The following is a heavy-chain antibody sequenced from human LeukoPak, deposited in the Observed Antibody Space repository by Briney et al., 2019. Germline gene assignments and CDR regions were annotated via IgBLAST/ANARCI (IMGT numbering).Heavy chain of an antibody. Sequence: GGSLRLSCAASGFTFSSYGMHWVRQAPGKGLEWVAFIRYDGSNKYYADPVKGRFTISRDNSKNTLYLQMNSLRAEDTAVYYCAKVRIAAPTFDYWGQGTLVTVSS. CDR2: IRYDGSNK. J-gene: IGHJ4*02. V-gene: IGHV3-30*02. D-gene: IGHD6-13*01. CDR1: GFTFSSYG. CDR3: AKVRIAAPTFDY.